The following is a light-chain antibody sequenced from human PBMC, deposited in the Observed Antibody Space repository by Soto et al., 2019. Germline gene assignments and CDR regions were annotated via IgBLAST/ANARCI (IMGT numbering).Light chain of an antibody. J-gene: IGKJ3*01. Sequence: DIQMTQSPSTLSASVGDRVTITCRASQSISTWLAWYQQKPGKAPKLLIYKASSLESGFPSRFSGSGSGAEFPLTISSLQPDDFATYYCQQYNSFSFTFGPGTKVDIK. CDR1: QSISTW. V-gene: IGKV1-5*03. CDR2: KAS. CDR3: QQYNSFSFT.